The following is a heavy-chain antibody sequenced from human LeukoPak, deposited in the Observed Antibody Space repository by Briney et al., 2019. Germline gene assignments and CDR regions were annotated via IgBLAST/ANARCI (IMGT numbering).Heavy chain of an antibody. Sequence: PGGSLRLSCAASGFTFSNYWMSWVRQAPGKGLEWVGNIQEDGSAQYYVDSVKGRFTISRDNAKNSLYLQMNSLRVDDTAVYYCARVAYGGRYWGQGTLVTVSS. CDR1: GFTFSNYW. V-gene: IGHV3-7*01. D-gene: IGHD4-23*01. J-gene: IGHJ4*02. CDR3: ARVAYGGRY. CDR2: IQEDGSAQ.